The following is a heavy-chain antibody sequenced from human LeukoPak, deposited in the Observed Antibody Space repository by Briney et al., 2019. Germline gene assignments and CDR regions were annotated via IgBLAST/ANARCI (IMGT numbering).Heavy chain of an antibody. V-gene: IGHV1-2*04. CDR3: ARELALELGKQYQGYYYYGMDV. D-gene: IGHD7-27*01. CDR2: INPNSGGT. J-gene: IGHJ6*02. Sequence: PGASVKVSCKASGYTFTGYYMHWVRQAPGQGLEWMGRINPNSGGTNYAQKFQGWVTMTRDTSISTAYMELSRLRSDDTAVYYCARELALELGKQYQGYYYYGMDVWGQGTTVTVSS. CDR1: GYTFTGYY.